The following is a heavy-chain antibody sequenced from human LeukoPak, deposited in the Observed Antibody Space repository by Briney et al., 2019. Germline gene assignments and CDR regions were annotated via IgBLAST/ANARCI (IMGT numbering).Heavy chain of an antibody. J-gene: IGHJ3*02. CDR3: ARGFQQLGAFDI. CDR2: IYHSGST. CDR1: GGSISIGGYS. D-gene: IGHD6-13*01. V-gene: IGHV4-30-2*01. Sequence: SETLSLTCAVSGGSISIGGYSWSWIRQPPGKGLEWIGYIYHSGSTYYNPSLKSRVTISVDRSKNQFSLKLSSVTAADTAVYYCARGFQQLGAFDIWGQGTMVTVSS.